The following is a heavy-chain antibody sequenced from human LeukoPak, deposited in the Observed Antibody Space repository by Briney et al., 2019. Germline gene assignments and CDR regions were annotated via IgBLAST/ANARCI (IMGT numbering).Heavy chain of an antibody. J-gene: IGHJ4*02. CDR2: IYYSGST. CDR3: ARGSTVRGKYDY. V-gene: IGHV4-59*01. D-gene: IGHD3-10*01. Sequence: SETLSLTCTVSSGSISSYYWSWIRQPPGKGLEWNGYIYYSGSTNYNPSLKSRVTISVDTSKNQFSLKLSSVTAADTAVYYCARGSTVRGKYDYWGQGTLVTVSS. CDR1: SGSISSYY.